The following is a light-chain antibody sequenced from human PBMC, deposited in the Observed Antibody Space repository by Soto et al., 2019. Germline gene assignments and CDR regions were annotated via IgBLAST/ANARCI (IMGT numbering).Light chain of an antibody. V-gene: IGLV1-51*01. Sequence: QSVLTQPPSVSAAPGQKVTISFSGSSSNIGNNYVSWYQHLPGTAPKLLIYDNNKRPSGIPDRCSGSKSGTSATLGITGLQTGDEADYYCGTWDSSLSVVVFGGGTKLAVL. CDR3: GTWDSSLSVVV. CDR1: SSNIGNNY. CDR2: DNN. J-gene: IGLJ2*01.